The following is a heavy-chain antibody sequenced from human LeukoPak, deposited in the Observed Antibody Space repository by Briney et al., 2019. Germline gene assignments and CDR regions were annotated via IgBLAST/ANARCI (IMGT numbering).Heavy chain of an antibody. CDR1: GYSFTSYW. CDR2: IYPGDSDT. J-gene: IGHJ3*02. V-gene: IGHV5-51*01. CDR3: ARQRDDSSGYYYFADAFDI. D-gene: IGHD3-22*01. Sequence: GESLKISCKGSGYSFTSYWIGWVRQMPGKGLEWMGIIYPGDSDTRYSPSFQGQVTISADKSISTAYLQWSSLKASDTAMYYCARQRDDSSGYYYFADAFDIWGQGTMVTVSS.